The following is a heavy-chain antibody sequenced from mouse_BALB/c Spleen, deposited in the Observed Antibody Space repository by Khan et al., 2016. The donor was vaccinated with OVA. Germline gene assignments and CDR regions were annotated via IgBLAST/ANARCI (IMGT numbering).Heavy chain of an antibody. CDR2: INPNTYNP. Sequence: EVQLQESGPDLVKTGASVKISCKASGYSFTAYYMNWVKLSHGKSLECIGRINPNTYNPNYNQKFKGKAILTVDTSSSPADMELRSLTSEDSAVYFCARRYDFFAYWGQGTLVTVPA. J-gene: IGHJ3*01. CDR1: GYSFTAYY. D-gene: IGHD2-14*01. CDR3: ARRYDFFAY. V-gene: IGHV1-26*01.